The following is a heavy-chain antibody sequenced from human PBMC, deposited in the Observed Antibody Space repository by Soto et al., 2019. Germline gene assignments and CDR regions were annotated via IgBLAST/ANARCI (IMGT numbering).Heavy chain of an antibody. V-gene: IGHV4-39*01. Sequence: SETLSLTCTVSGGSISSSIYYWGWIRQPPGKGLEWIGSIYYSGSTYYNPSLKSRVTISVDTSKNQFSLKLSSVTAADTAVYYCARNMVRGVITDFDYWGQGTLVTVSS. J-gene: IGHJ4*02. D-gene: IGHD3-10*01. CDR1: GGSISSSIYY. CDR2: IYYSGST. CDR3: ARNMVRGVITDFDY.